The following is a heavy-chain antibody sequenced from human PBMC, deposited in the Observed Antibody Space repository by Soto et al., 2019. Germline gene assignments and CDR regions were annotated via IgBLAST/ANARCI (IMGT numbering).Heavy chain of an antibody. CDR2: IIPISDTT. Sequence: QVQLVQSGAEVKKXGSXVKXSCXASGGTFXSYAISWVRQAPGQGLEWMGGIIPISDTTNYAQKFQGRVTMTADESTSTAYMELSSLRSKDTAVYYCARSQGSSTSLEIYYYYYYGMDVWGQGTTVTVSS. CDR3: ARSQGSSTSLEIYYYYYYGMDV. V-gene: IGHV1-69*01. CDR1: GGTFXSYA. D-gene: IGHD2-2*01. J-gene: IGHJ6*02.